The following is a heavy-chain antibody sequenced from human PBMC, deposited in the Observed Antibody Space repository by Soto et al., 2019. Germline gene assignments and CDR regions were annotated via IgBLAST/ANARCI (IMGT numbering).Heavy chain of an antibody. Sequence: GAALKISGKSSGYNFTKHWIALVPPVSWEGLEWMARSDTKDADSDYSPSFRGHVTMTVDKSTKTAHLQWASLKVSDTANYFFARHEYPPVAETSNYWGQGTQVTVSS. CDR3: ARHEYPPVAETSNY. V-gene: IGHV5-10-1*01. CDR1: GYNFTKHW. J-gene: IGHJ4*02. D-gene: IGHD6-19*01. CDR2: SDTKDADS.